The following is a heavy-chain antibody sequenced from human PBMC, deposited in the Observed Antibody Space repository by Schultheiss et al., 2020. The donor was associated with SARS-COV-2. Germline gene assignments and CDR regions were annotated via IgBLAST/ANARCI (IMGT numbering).Heavy chain of an antibody. V-gene: IGHV4-34*01. CDR1: GGSFSGYY. D-gene: IGHD7-27*01. CDR2: INHSGST. Sequence: SETLSLTCAVYGGSFSGYYWSWIRQPPGKGLEWIGEINHSGSTNYNPSLKSRVTMSVDTSKNQFSLKLSSVTAADTAVYYCARMGILEYWGQGTLVTVSS. CDR3: ARMGILEY. J-gene: IGHJ4*02.